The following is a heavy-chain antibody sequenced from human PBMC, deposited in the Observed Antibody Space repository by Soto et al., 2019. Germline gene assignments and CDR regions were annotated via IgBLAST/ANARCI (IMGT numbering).Heavy chain of an antibody. Sequence: QVQLAESGGGVVQPGRSLRLSCAASGFTFRRSGMHWVRQAPGKGLEWVAMISYDGSNKYYADSVEGRFTISRDNSKNTLYLQMSSLRAEDTAVYYCAKDRSSSWCFDYWGQGTLVTVSS. CDR3: AKDRSSSWCFDY. J-gene: IGHJ4*02. CDR1: GFTFRRSG. CDR2: ISYDGSNK. D-gene: IGHD6-13*01. V-gene: IGHV3-30*18.